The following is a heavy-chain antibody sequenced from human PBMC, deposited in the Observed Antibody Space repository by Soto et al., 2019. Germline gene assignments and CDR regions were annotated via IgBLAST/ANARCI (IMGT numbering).Heavy chain of an antibody. J-gene: IGHJ4*02. Sequence: PGGTLRLSCAASGLTLRDYAMNWVRLSPGKGLEWVSDISGNGNSARYADSVKGRFSISRDNSMGTLYLQMKSLRVDDTAIYYCAKEVSLGSTVDLGYWGQGALFAISS. V-gene: IGHV3-23*01. CDR1: GLTLRDYA. CDR2: ISGNGNSA. D-gene: IGHD7-27*01. CDR3: AKEVSLGSTVDLGY.